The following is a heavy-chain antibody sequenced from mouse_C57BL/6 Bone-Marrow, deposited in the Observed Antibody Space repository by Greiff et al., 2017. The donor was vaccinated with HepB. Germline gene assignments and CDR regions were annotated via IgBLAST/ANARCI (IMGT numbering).Heavy chain of an antibody. D-gene: IGHD1-1*01. J-gene: IGHJ2*01. V-gene: IGHV1-55*01. CDR3: AKATTVVATDY. Sequence: QVHVKQPGAELVKPGASVKMSCKASGYTFTSYWITWVKQRPGQGLEWIGDIYPGSGSTNYNEKFKSKATLTVDTSSSTAYMQLSSLTSEDSAVYYCAKATTVVATDYWGQGTTLTVSS. CDR2: IYPGSGST. CDR1: GYTFTSYW.